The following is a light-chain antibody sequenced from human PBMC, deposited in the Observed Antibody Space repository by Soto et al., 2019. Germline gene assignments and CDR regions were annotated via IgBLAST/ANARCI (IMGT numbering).Light chain of an antibody. Sequence: EIVLTQSPATLSLSPGERATLSCRASQTVTNYLAWYQQKPGQAPRLLIFDASNRATVIPARFSGSGSGTDFTLTISSLEPEDFAVYHCQQRSNWPITFGQGTRLDIK. CDR2: DAS. CDR1: QTVTNY. J-gene: IGKJ5*01. CDR3: QQRSNWPIT. V-gene: IGKV3-11*01.